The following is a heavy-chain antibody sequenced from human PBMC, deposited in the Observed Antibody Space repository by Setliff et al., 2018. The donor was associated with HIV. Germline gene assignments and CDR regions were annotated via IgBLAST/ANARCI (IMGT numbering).Heavy chain of an antibody. Sequence: SETLSLTCNVSGNSVNSGTYYWSWIRQHPVRGLEWIGYIYSSGSTSYTPSLSGSTYYTPSLKNRVTISLDASKNQFSLTLTSVTAADTAVYYCSRWATRGVSDFWGQGTPVTVSS. D-gene: IGHD3-10*01. J-gene: IGHJ4*02. V-gene: IGHV4-31*03. CDR1: GNSVNSGTYY. CDR3: SRWATRGVSDF. CDR2: IYSSGSTSYTPSLSGST.